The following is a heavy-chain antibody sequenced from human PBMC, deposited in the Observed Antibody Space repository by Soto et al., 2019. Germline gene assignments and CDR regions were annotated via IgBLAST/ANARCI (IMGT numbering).Heavy chain of an antibody. CDR2: ISYDGSNK. J-gene: IGHJ5*02. Sequence: PGESLRLSCAASGFTSSNYGMHWVRRAPGKGPEWVTLISYDGSNKYYADSVKGRFTISRDNSKNTLYLQMNSLRAEDTAVYFCAKDYWFDPWGQGT. V-gene: IGHV3-30*18. CDR3: AKDYWFDP. CDR1: GFTSSNYG.